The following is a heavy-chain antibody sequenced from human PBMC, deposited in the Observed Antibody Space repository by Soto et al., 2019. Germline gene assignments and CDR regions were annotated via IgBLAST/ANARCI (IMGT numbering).Heavy chain of an antibody. CDR1: GFSLTTRPLS. Sequence: QITLEESGPPMVIPTQTLTLTCSFSGFSLTTRPLSVAWVRQPPGKALEWVALIYLDDDKRYKPSLERRLTITKDTSKTQVVLTLTTVDPDDTATYFCARAPRIITPFDYWGPGLLVTVSS. CDR2: IYLDDDK. V-gene: IGHV2-5*02. J-gene: IGHJ4*02. CDR3: ARAPRIITPFDY. D-gene: IGHD5-12*01.